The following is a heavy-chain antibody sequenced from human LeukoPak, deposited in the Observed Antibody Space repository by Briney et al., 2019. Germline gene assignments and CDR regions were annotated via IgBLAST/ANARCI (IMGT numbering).Heavy chain of an antibody. J-gene: IGHJ2*01. Sequence: PSQTLSLTCTVSGGSISSGSYYWSWIRQPAGKGLEWIGRIYTSGSTNYNPSLKSRVTISVDTSKNQFSLKLSSVTAADTAVYYCARSGSYYSQPWSVWYFDLWGRGTLVTVSS. CDR1: GGSISSGSYY. D-gene: IGHD1-26*01. V-gene: IGHV4-61*02. CDR3: ARSGSYYSQPWSVWYFDL. CDR2: IYTSGST.